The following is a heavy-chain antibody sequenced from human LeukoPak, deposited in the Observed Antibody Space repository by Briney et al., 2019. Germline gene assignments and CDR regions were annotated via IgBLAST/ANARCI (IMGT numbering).Heavy chain of an antibody. J-gene: IGHJ4*02. Sequence: PGGSLRLSCAAYGFTFSSYEMNWVRQAPGKGLEWVSYISSSGSTIYYADSVKGRFTISRDNAKNSLYLQMNSLRAEDTAVYYCARQRELLFSVRYFDYWGQGTLVTVSS. CDR1: GFTFSSYE. CDR2: ISSSGSTI. V-gene: IGHV3-48*03. CDR3: ARQRELLFSVRYFDY. D-gene: IGHD1-26*01.